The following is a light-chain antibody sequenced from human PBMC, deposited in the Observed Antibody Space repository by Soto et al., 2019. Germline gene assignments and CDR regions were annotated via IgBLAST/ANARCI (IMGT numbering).Light chain of an antibody. CDR2: GNS. J-gene: IGLJ3*02. V-gene: IGLV1-40*01. Sequence: QSVLTQPPSVSGAPGQRVTISCTGSSSNIGAGYDLHWYQQLPGTAPKPLIYGNSNRPSGVPDRFSGSKSGTSASLAITGLQAEDEADYYCQSYDSSLSALFGGGTQLTVL. CDR3: QSYDSSLSAL. CDR1: SSNIGAGYD.